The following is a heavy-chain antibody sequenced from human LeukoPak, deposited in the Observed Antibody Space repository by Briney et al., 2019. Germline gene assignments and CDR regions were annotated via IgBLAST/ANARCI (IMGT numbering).Heavy chain of an antibody. CDR2: INHSGST. J-gene: IGHJ3*02. D-gene: IGHD3-22*01. CDR3: ARVGRTYYYDSSGYYSDAFDI. CDR1: GGSFSGYY. V-gene: IGHV4-34*01. Sequence: SETLSLTCAVYGGSFSGYYWSWIRQPPGKGLEWIGEINHSGSTNYNPSLKSRVTISVDTSKNQFSLKLSSVTAADTAVYYCARVGRTYYYDSSGYYSDAFDIWGQGTMVTVSS.